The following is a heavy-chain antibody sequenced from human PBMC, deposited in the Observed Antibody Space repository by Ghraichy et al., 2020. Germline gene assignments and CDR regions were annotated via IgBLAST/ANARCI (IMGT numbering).Heavy chain of an antibody. CDR3: ARDRGRYYFDSSGYYYGQYAFDI. V-gene: IGHV3-48*02. CDR1: RFTFSSYS. Sequence: LSLTCAASRFTFSSYSMNWVRQAPGKGLEWVSYISSSSTIIYYADSVKGRFTISRDNAKNSLYLQMNSLRDEDTAVYYCARDRGRYYFDSSGYYYGQYAFDIWGQGTMVTVSS. CDR2: ISSSSTII. J-gene: IGHJ3*02. D-gene: IGHD3-22*01.